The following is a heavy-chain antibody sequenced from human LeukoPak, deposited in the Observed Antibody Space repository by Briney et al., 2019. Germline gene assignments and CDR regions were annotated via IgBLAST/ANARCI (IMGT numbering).Heavy chain of an antibody. CDR1: GFTFSSYA. V-gene: IGHV3-23*01. J-gene: IGHJ5*02. Sequence: GGSLRLSCAASGFTFSSYAMSWVRQAPGKGLEWVSAISGSGGSTYYADSVKGRFTISRDNSKNTLYLQMNSLRAEDTAVYYCARDSPAYCTNGVCYTSWFDPWGQGTLVTVSS. D-gene: IGHD2-8*01. CDR2: ISGSGGST. CDR3: ARDSPAYCTNGVCYTSWFDP.